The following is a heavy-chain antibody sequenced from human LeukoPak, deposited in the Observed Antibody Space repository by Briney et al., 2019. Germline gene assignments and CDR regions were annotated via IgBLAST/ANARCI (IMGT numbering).Heavy chain of an antibody. J-gene: IGHJ3*02. CDR1: GGSINSYY. CDR2: IYYSGST. D-gene: IGHD3-22*01. Sequence: SETLSLTCTVSGGSINSYYWSWIRQPPGKGLEWIGNIYYSGSTRYNPSLKSRVTISVDTSKSQFSLKLSSVTAAGTAVYYCARHDDHYDSDDAFDIWGQGTMVIVSS. V-gene: IGHV4-59*08. CDR3: ARHDDHYDSDDAFDI.